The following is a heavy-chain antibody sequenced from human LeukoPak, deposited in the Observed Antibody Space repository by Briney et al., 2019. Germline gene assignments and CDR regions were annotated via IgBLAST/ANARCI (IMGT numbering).Heavy chain of an antibody. CDR3: ARDHNQLTGYGMDV. V-gene: IGHV4-4*07. CDR2: IYTSGST. D-gene: IGHD3-9*01. CDR1: GGSISSYY. Sequence: SETLSLTCPVSGGSISSYYWSWIRPPAGKGMEWIGRIYTSGSTNYHPSLKSRVTMSVATSKNQFSLKLSSVTAADTAVYYCARDHNQLTGYGMDVWGQGTTVTVSS. J-gene: IGHJ6*02.